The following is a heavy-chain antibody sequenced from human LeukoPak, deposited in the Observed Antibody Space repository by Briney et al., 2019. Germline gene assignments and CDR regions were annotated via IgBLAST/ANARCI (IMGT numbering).Heavy chain of an antibody. Sequence: ASVKVSCKASGYTFTGYYMHWVRQAPGQGLEWMGWINPNSGGTNYAQKFQGRVTMTRDTSISTAYMELSRLRSDDTAVYYCARALGYYDSSGYPSLGAFDIWGQGTMVTVSS. J-gene: IGHJ3*02. CDR2: INPNSGGT. CDR1: GYTFTGYY. D-gene: IGHD3-22*01. V-gene: IGHV1-2*02. CDR3: ARALGYYDSSGYPSLGAFDI.